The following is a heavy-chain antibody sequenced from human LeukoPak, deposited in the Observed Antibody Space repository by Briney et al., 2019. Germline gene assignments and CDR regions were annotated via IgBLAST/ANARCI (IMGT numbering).Heavy chain of an antibody. CDR2: ISYSGRI. Sequence: SETLSLTCTVSGGPISSHYWSWIRQPPGEGLEWTGYISYSGRINYNPSLKRRVTLSLDTSKNQFSLTLTSVTAADTAVYYCARGAGWWDYWGQGTLVTVSS. V-gene: IGHV4-59*11. J-gene: IGHJ4*02. CDR3: ARGAGWWDY. CDR1: GGPISSHY. D-gene: IGHD2-15*01.